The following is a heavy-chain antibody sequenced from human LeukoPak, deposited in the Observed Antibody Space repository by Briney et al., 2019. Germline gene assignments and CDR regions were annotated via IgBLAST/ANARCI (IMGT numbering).Heavy chain of an antibody. CDR1: GFTFRNFA. D-gene: IGHD2-8*01. Sequence: GGSLRLSCSASGFTFRNFAISWVRQAPGKGLEWVSSIGGGDTHYADSVKGRFTISRNDSRSTVDLQMSSLRAEDTAVYYCAKDGQSFNSMYDYFDSWGQGTLVTVSS. J-gene: IGHJ4*02. CDR3: AKDGQSFNSMYDYFDS. V-gene: IGHV3-23*01. CDR2: IGGGDT.